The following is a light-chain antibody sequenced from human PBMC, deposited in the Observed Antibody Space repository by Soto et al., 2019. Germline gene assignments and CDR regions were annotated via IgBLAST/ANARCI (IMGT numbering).Light chain of an antibody. Sequence: EIVLTQSPGTLSLSPGERATLSCRASQSVSSNLAWYQQESGQAPRLLSYGASTRATGVPARFSGSGSGTEFTLTISTLQSEDFAVYYCQQYDNWPPLTFGGGTKV. CDR1: QSVSSN. J-gene: IGKJ4*01. V-gene: IGKV3-15*01. CDR2: GAS. CDR3: QQYDNWPPLT.